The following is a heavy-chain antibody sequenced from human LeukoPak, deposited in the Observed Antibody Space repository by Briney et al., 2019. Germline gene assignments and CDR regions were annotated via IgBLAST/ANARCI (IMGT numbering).Heavy chain of an antibody. J-gene: IGHJ4*02. Sequence: RSLSPSRPADRFTLGSYSMHWVRPAPARVLEWVGVIPKDGSNKYYADSVKGRLTIYRDNSKNTLYLQINSLRAEDTAVYYCARERNSSGWYYFYYWGQGALVTVSS. CDR3: ARERNSSGWYYFYY. D-gene: IGHD6-19*01. CDR1: RFTLGSYS. CDR2: IPKDGSNK. V-gene: IGHV3-30-3*01.